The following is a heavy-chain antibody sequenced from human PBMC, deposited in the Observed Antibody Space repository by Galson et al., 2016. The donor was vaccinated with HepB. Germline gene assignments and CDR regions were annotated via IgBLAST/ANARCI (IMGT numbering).Heavy chain of an antibody. CDR2: ISYDGSNR. Sequence: SLRLSCAASGFTFNRYGMHWVRQAPGKGLEWVAAISYDGSNRLHADSVKGRFTISRDNTMNTLFLQMNSLRVEDTAVYYCARIGLGYSSSLPDYWGQGTLVTVSS. CDR3: ARIGLGYSSSLPDY. J-gene: IGHJ4*02. CDR1: GFTFNRYG. D-gene: IGHD6-19*01. V-gene: IGHV3-30*19.